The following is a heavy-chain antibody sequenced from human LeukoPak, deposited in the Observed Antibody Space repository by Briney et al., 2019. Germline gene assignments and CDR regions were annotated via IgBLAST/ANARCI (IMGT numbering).Heavy chain of an antibody. V-gene: IGHV5-51*01. Sequence: GESLKISRKGSGYSFTSYWIGWVRQMPGKGLEWMGIIYPGDSDTRYSPSFQGQVTISADKSISTAYLQWSSLKASDTAMYYCARRYYDYVWGSQSHDAFDIWGQGTMVTVSS. D-gene: IGHD3-16*01. J-gene: IGHJ3*02. CDR2: IYPGDSDT. CDR3: ARRYYDYVWGSQSHDAFDI. CDR1: GYSFTSYW.